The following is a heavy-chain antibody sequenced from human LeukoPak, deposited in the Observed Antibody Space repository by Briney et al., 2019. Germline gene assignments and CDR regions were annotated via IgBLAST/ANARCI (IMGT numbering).Heavy chain of an antibody. Sequence: ASVKVSCKASGYTFTSYYMHWVRQAPGQGLEWMGWINPNSGGTNYAQKFQGRVTMTRDTSISTAYMELSRLRSDDTAVYYCARAKLRYFDWSTAFDIWGQGTMVTVSS. CDR2: INPNSGGT. CDR1: GYTFTSYY. J-gene: IGHJ3*02. D-gene: IGHD3-9*01. CDR3: ARAKLRYFDWSTAFDI. V-gene: IGHV1-2*02.